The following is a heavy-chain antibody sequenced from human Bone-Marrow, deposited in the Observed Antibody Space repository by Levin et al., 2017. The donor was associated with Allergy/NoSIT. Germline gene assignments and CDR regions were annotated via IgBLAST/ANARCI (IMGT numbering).Heavy chain of an antibody. CDR2: MNPNTGNT. V-gene: IGHV1-8*01. J-gene: IGHJ5*02. CDR3: TRGGVVVADP. Sequence: VASVKVSCKASGYTFTTYDINWTRQAPGQGLEWMGWMNPNTGNTGYAQKFQGRITMTSDTSITTAYMELSGLKSEDTAFYYCTRGGVVVADPWGQGTLVTVSS. CDR1: GYTFTTYD. D-gene: IGHD2-21*01.